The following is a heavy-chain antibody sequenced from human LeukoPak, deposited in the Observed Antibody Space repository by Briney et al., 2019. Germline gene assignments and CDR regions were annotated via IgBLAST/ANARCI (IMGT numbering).Heavy chain of an antibody. Sequence: SETLSLTCTDSGGSISSYYWSWIRHPPGKGLEWIGYIYYSGSTNYNPSLKSRVTISVDTSKNQFSLKLSSVTAADTAVYYCARLPTAAYDSSGHWGQGTLVTVSS. CDR1: GGSISSYY. V-gene: IGHV4-59*01. D-gene: IGHD3-22*01. CDR3: ARLPTAAYDSSGH. J-gene: IGHJ4*02. CDR2: IYYSGST.